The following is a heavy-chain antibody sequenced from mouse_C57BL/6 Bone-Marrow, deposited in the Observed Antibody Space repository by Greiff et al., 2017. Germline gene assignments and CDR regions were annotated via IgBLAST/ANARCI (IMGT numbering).Heavy chain of an antibody. Sequence: EVQLVESGGGLVKPGGSLKLSCAASGFTFSDYGMHWVRQAPEKGLEWVAYISSGSSTIYYADTVKGRFTISRDNAKNTLFLQMTSLRSEDTAMYYCARDGHYSNDIYAMDYWGQGTSVTVSS. CDR2: ISSGSSTI. CDR1: GFTFSDYG. J-gene: IGHJ4*01. CDR3: ARDGHYSNDIYAMDY. D-gene: IGHD2-12*01. V-gene: IGHV5-17*01.